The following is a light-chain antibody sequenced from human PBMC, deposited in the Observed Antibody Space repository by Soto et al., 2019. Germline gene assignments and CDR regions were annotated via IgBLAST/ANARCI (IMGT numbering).Light chain of an antibody. CDR1: QSVRTK. V-gene: IGKV3-15*01. CDR2: GAS. CDR3: QQYNSWPPIT. J-gene: IGKJ5*01. Sequence: EIVLTQSPDTLYVSPGEGASLSCRASQSVRTKLAWYQQKAGQAPRLLIYGASTRATGIPDRFSGSGPGTEFTLTISSLQSEDFAVYYCQQYNSWPPITFGQGTRLGIK.